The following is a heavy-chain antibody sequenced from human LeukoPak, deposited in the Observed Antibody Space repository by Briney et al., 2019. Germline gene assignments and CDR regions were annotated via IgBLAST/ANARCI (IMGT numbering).Heavy chain of an antibody. CDR3: GRKNHLFNAAFDI. J-gene: IGHJ3*02. CDR1: GFTVSSNY. D-gene: IGHD1-14*01. CDR2: TYSDGST. Sequence: GGSLRLSCAASGFTVSSNYMSWVRQAPGKGLEWVSITYSDGSTNYADSVKGRFTISRDNSKNTLSLQMNSLRAEDTAVYYCGRKNHLFNAAFDIRGQGTVVTVSS. V-gene: IGHV3-53*01.